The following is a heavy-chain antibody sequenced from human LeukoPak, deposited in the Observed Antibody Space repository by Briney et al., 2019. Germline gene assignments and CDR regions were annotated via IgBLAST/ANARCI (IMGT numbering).Heavy chain of an antibody. D-gene: IGHD3-22*01. CDR2: IIPIFGST. CDR3: ARRWPHSSGYYLFDY. CDR1: GGTFSSYA. Sequence: SVKVSCKASGGTFSSYAISWVRQAPGQGLEWMGVIIPIFGSTNYAQKFQGRVTITTDESTSTGYMELSSLRSEDTAVYYCARRWPHSSGYYLFDYWGQGTLVTVSS. J-gene: IGHJ4*02. V-gene: IGHV1-69*05.